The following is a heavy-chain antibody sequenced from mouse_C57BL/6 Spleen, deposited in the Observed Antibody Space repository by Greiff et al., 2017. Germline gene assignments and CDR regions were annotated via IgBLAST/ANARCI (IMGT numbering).Heavy chain of an antibody. CDR2: IDPEDGDT. D-gene: IGHD1-1*01. V-gene: IGHV14-1*01. CDR3: TTWTGGSSYFDY. CDR1: GFNIKDYY. J-gene: IGHJ2*01. Sequence: VQLQQSGAELVRPGASATLICTASGFNIKDYYMHWVKLRPEQGLVWIGRIDPEDGDTEYAPTFQGKATMTADTSSNTASLQLSSLTSEDTAVYYCTTWTGGSSYFDYWGQGTTLTVSS.